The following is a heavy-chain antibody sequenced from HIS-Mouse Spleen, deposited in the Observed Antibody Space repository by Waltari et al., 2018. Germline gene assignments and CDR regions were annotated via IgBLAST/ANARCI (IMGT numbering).Heavy chain of an antibody. V-gene: IGHV1-2*02. CDR3: ARARGMAVTSPIDY. D-gene: IGHD4-17*01. CDR2: INPNSGGT. CDR1: GYTFTGHY. J-gene: IGHJ4*02. Sequence: QVQLVQSGAEVKKPGASVKVSCKASGYTFTGHYMHWVRQAPGQGLEWMGWINPNSGGTNYAQKFRGRVTMTRDTSISTAYMELSRLRSDDTAVYYCARARGMAVTSPIDYWGQGTLVTVSS.